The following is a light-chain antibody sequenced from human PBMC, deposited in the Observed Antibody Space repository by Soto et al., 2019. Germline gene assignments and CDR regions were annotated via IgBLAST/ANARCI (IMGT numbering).Light chain of an antibody. Sequence: DIQVTQSPPAVSASVGDRVTITCRASQSISSSYLAWYQQTPGKAPKILIYAASTLQSGVPSRFSGSGSGTEFTLTISSLQPEDFATYFCLQDYTSPLTFGQGTKVDIK. V-gene: IGKV1-9*01. CDR2: AAS. CDR1: QSISSSY. J-gene: IGKJ1*01. CDR3: LQDYTSPLT.